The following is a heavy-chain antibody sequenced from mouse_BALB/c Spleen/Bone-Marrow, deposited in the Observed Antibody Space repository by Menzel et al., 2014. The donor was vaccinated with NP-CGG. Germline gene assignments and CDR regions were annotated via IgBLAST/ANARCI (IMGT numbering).Heavy chain of an antibody. Sequence: VHLQQSGAELVKPGASVKLSCKTSGYTFTNYWIQWVKQRPGQGLGWIGEIFPGIGTTYYNEKFKGKATLTIDTSSSTAYMQRSSLTSEDSAVYFRARGGNYGYWGQGTTLTVSS. CDR1: GYTFTNYW. CDR3: ARGGNYGY. CDR2: IFPGIGTT. D-gene: IGHD2-1*01. V-gene: IGHV1S132*01. J-gene: IGHJ2*01.